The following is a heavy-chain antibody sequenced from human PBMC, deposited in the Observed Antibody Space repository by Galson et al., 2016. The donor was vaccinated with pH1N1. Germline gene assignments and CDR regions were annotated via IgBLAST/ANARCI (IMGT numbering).Heavy chain of an antibody. V-gene: IGHV4-39*07. J-gene: IGHJ6*03. CDR1: GGSISSNFYF. Sequence: ETLSLTCTVSGGSISSNFYFWASIRQPPGKGLEWIGSIFYTGNTYYNPSLKSRVIISADTSKKHFSLKVTSVTADDTAVYYCVKGERLDIETPISLDFYYHMNVWGTGTTVTVSS. CDR2: IFYTGNT. CDR3: VKGERLDIETPISLDFYYHMNV. D-gene: IGHD2-21*02.